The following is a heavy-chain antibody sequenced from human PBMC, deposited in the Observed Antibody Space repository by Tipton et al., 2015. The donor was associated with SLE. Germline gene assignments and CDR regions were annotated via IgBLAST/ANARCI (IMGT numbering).Heavy chain of an antibody. CDR1: GYTFTSYG. Sequence: QLVQSGAEVKKPGASVTVSCKASGYTFTSYGISWVRQAPGQGLEWIGWISAYNGNTNYAQKLQGRVTMTTDTSTSTAYMELRSLRSDDTAVDYCASITMVQGVISHAFDIWGQGTMVTVSS. CDR2: ISAYNGNT. CDR3: ASITMVQGVISHAFDI. D-gene: IGHD3-10*01. V-gene: IGHV1-18*01. J-gene: IGHJ3*02.